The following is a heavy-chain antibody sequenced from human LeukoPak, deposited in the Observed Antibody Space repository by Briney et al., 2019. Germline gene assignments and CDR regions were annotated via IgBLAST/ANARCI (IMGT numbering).Heavy chain of an antibody. CDR3: ARDLNCGGDCAHFDY. J-gene: IGHJ4*02. D-gene: IGHD2-21*02. CDR2: INPNSGGT. CDR1: GYTFTGYY. Sequence: GASVKVSCKASGYTFTGYYMHWVRQAPGQGLEWMGWINPNSGGTNYAQKFQGRVTMTRDTSISTAYMELSRLRSDDTAVYYCARDLNCGGDCAHFDYWGQGTLVTVSS. V-gene: IGHV1-2*02.